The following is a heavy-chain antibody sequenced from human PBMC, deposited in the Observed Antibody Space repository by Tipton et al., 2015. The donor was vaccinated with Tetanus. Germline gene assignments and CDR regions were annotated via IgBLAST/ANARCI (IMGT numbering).Heavy chain of an antibody. D-gene: IGHD2-2*02. Sequence: TLSLTCAVYGGSFSGYYWSWIRQPPGKGLEWIGEINHSGSTNYNPSLKSRVTISVDTSKNQFSLKLTSVTAADTAVYYCASRPARPSRGGALYPKNYYYGMDVWGQGTTVTVSS. J-gene: IGHJ6*02. CDR3: ASRPARPSRGGALYPKNYYYGMDV. CDR1: GGSFSGYY. V-gene: IGHV4-34*01. CDR2: INHSGST.